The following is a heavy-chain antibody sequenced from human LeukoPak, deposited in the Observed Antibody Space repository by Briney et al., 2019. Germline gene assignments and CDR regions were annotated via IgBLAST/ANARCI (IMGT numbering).Heavy chain of an antibody. CDR3: ARDGDYGDGSDY. CDR2: IYSGGST. D-gene: IGHD4-17*01. V-gene: IGHV3-66*01. Sequence: GGSLRLSCAASGVTVSSNYMSWVRQAPGKGLEWVSVIYSGGSTYYADSVKGRFTISRDNSKNTLYLQMNSLRAEDTAVYYCARDGDYGDGSDYWGQGTLVTVSS. CDR1: GVTVSSNY. J-gene: IGHJ4*02.